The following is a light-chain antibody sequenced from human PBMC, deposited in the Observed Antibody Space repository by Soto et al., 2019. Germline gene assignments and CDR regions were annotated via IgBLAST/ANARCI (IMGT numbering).Light chain of an antibody. V-gene: IGKV3D-7*01. CDR2: GES. CDR3: LQDYHLPIT. J-gene: IGKJ5*01. CDR1: QSISSSY. Sequence: VLTQSPVTLSFSPGEVATLSCRSMQSISSSYLSWYQQKPGQAPRLVIYGESTRATGIPARFSGSGRGSGTDFTLTISSLHPEDFAVYYCLQDYHLPITFGQGTRLEIK.